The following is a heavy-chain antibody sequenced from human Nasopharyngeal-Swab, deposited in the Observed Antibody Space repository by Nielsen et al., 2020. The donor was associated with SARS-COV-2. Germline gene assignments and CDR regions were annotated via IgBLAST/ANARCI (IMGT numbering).Heavy chain of an antibody. CDR3: ARQPSMVHYYYYGMDV. V-gene: IGHV4-39*01. CDR2: IYYSGST. J-gene: IGHJ6*02. Sequence: WIRQPPGKGLEWIGNIYYSGSTYYSPSLKSRRTISVDTSKNQFSLKLSSVTAADTAVYYCARQPSMVHYYYYGMDVWGQGTTVTVSS. D-gene: IGHD4/OR15-4a*01.